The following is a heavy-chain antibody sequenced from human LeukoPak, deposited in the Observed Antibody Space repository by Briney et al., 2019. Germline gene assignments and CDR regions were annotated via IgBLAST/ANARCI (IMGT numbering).Heavy chain of an antibody. D-gene: IGHD6-13*01. J-gene: IGHJ3*02. V-gene: IGHV1-18*01. CDR1: GYSFTIYG. Sequence: ASVKVSCKASGYSFTIYGISWVRQAPGQGHEWMGWTSAYNGNTNYAQKLQGRVTMTTDTSTSTAYMELRSLRSDDTAVYYCARWEYSSSEDAFDIWGQGTMVTVSS. CDR3: ARWEYSSSEDAFDI. CDR2: TSAYNGNT.